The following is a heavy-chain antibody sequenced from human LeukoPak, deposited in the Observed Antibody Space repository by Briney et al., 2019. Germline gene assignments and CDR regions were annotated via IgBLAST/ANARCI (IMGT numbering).Heavy chain of an antibody. Sequence: GRSLRLSCAASGFTFSSYAMHWVRQAPGKGLEWVAVISYDGSNKYYADSVKGRFTISRDNSKNTLYLQMNGLRAEDTAVYYCAKDVWQQLVLWYFQHWGQGTLVTVSS. CDR3: AKDVWQQLVLWYFQH. J-gene: IGHJ1*01. V-gene: IGHV3-30*04. CDR1: GFTFSSYA. D-gene: IGHD6-13*01. CDR2: ISYDGSNK.